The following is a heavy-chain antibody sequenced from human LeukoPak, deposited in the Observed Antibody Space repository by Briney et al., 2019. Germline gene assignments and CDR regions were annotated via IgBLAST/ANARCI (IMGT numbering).Heavy chain of an antibody. V-gene: IGHV1-2*02. CDR3: ARGLFKSGSPGGY. CDR1: GYTFTGYY. J-gene: IGHJ4*02. D-gene: IGHD1-26*01. Sequence: GASVKVSCKASGYTFTGYYMHWVRQAPGQGLEWMGWINPNSGGTNYAQKFQGRVTMTRDTSISTAYMELSRLRSDDTAVYYCARGLFKSGSPGGYWGQGTLVTVSS. CDR2: INPNSGGT.